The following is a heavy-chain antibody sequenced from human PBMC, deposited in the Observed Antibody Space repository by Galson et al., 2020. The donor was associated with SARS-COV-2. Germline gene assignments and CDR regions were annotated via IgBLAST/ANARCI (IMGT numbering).Heavy chain of an antibody. D-gene: IGHD6-19*01. Sequence: GGSLRLSCAASGFTFDDYAMHWVRQAPGKGLEWVSGISWNSGSIGYADSVKGRFTISRDNAKNSLYLQMNSLRAEDTALYYCAKIAGKAVAGTGDYWGQGTLVTVSS. J-gene: IGHJ4*02. CDR2: ISWNSGSI. V-gene: IGHV3-9*01. CDR1: GFTFDDYA. CDR3: AKIAGKAVAGTGDY.